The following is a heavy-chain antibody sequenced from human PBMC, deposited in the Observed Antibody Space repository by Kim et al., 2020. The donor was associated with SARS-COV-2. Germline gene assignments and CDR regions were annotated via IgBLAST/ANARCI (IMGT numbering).Heavy chain of an antibody. CDR1: GFTFSSYA. J-gene: IGHJ4*02. CDR3: AKDLSWGFDYFDY. Sequence: GGSLRLSCAASGFTFSSYAMHWVRQAPGKGLEWVAVIWYDGSNKYYADSVKGRFTISRDNSKNTLYLQMNSLRAEDTAVYYCAKDLSWGFDYFDYWGQGTLVTVSS. CDR2: IWYDGSNK. V-gene: IGHV3-33*06. D-gene: IGHD2-15*01.